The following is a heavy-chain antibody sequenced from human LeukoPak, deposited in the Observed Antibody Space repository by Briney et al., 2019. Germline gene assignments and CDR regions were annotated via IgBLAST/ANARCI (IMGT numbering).Heavy chain of an antibody. D-gene: IGHD3-9*01. J-gene: IGHJ4*02. V-gene: IGHV3-66*01. CDR1: GLSVSSNY. Sequence: GGSLRLSCVASGLSVSSNYMSWVRQAPGKGLEWVSVIYRDGSSYYAESVKGRFTISRDNSENTLYIQMNSLRAEDTAVYYCARSFYDILIGYYQYFDYWGQGTLVTVSS. CDR3: ARSFYDILIGYYQYFDY. CDR2: IYRDGSS.